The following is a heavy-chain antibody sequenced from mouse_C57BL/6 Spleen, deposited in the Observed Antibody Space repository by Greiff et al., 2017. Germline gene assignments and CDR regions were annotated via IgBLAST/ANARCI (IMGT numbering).Heavy chain of an antibody. CDR3: ARGAYYDGGDFDY. V-gene: IGHV1-80*01. CDR2: IYPGDGDT. J-gene: IGHJ2*01. D-gene: IGHD1-1*01. CDR1: GYAFSSYW. Sequence: VQLQQSGAELVKPGASVKISCKASGYAFSSYWLNWVKQRPGQGLEWIGKIYPGDGDTNYNGKFKGKATLTADKSSSTAYMQLSSLTSEDSAVYFCARGAYYDGGDFDYWGQGTTLTVSS.